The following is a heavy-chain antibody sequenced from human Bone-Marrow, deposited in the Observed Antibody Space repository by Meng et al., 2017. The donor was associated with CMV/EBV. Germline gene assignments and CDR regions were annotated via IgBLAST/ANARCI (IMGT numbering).Heavy chain of an antibody. D-gene: IGHD1-1*01. Sequence: GESLKISCAVSGVSVSSDLVTWVRQAPGKGLEWLAMFHGGTRIFYADSAKGRFTLSTDTARNVLYLQLTDLRVEDTALYYCATRLHWGQGTLVTVSS. CDR1: GVSVSSDL. CDR3: ATRLH. J-gene: IGHJ1*01. V-gene: IGHV3-53*01. CDR2: FHGGTRI.